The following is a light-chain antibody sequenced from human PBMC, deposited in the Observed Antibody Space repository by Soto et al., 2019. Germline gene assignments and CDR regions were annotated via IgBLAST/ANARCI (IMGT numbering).Light chain of an antibody. V-gene: IGKV3D-15*01. Sequence: EIVMTQSPATLSVSPGERATLSCRASQSVSSSYLAWYQQKPGQAPRLLIYGASSRATGIPDRFSGSGSGTEFTLTITSLQSEDFAVYYCQQYYKWPQWTIGQGTKVDIK. CDR1: QSVSSSY. CDR2: GAS. J-gene: IGKJ1*01. CDR3: QQYYKWPQWT.